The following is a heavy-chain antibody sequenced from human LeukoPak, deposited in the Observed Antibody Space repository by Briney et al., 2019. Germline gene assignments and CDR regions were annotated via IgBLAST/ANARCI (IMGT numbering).Heavy chain of an antibody. CDR1: GITVTSNH. Sequence: GGSLRLSCAASGITVTSNHMSWVRQAPGKELEWVSVIYSGGSTYYADSVKGRFTISRDNSKNTLYLQMDSLRTEDTAVYFCAKLYNYGYINWGQGTLVTVSS. J-gene: IGHJ4*02. CDR2: IYSGGST. V-gene: IGHV3-66*01. CDR3: AKLYNYGYIN. D-gene: IGHD5-18*01.